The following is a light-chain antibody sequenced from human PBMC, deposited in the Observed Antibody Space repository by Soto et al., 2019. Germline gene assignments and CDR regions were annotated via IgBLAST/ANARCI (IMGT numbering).Light chain of an antibody. J-gene: IGKJ2*01. CDR3: QQYYSYPRT. CDR1: QSVDSN. CDR2: GAS. Sequence: EILMTQSPATLSVSPGERATLSCRASQSVDSNLAWYQQKPGQAPRLLIYGASTRATGISARFSGSGSGTEFTLTISSLQSEDFATYYCQQYYSYPRTFGQGTKLEIK. V-gene: IGKV3-15*01.